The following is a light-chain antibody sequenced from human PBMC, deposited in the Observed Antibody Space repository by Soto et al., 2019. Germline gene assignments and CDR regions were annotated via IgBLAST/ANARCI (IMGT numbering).Light chain of an antibody. CDR3: QQYDSSPPGYT. V-gene: IGKV3-20*01. Sequence: EIVLTQSPGTLSFSPGERATLSCRASQSVSSTYLAWYQQKPGQAPRLLVYGASSRATGIPDRFSGSASGADFTLTISRLEPEDFEVYYCQQYDSSPPGYTFGQGTKLEIK. CDR1: QSVSSTY. CDR2: GAS. J-gene: IGKJ2*01.